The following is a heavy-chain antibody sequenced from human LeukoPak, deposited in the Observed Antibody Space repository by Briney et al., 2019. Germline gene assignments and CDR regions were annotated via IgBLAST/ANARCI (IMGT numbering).Heavy chain of an antibody. Sequence: GGSLRLSCAASGLTFNNYAMHWVRQAPGKGLEWVAVISYDGSNKFYADSVKGRFTISRDNSKNTLYLQMNSLRAEDTAVYYCARGGVYKRRFDYWGQGTLVTVSS. CDR1: GLTFNNYA. CDR3: ARGGVYKRRFDY. V-gene: IGHV3-30*04. J-gene: IGHJ4*02. D-gene: IGHD6-13*01. CDR2: ISYDGSNK.